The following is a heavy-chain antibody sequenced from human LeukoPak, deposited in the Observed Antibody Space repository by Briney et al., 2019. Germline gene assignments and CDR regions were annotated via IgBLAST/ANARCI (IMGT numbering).Heavy chain of an antibody. V-gene: IGHV3-23*01. Sequence: PGGSLRLSCAASGFTFSSYGMSWVRQAPGKWLEWVSAISGSGGSTYYADSVKGRFTISRDNSKNTLYLQMNSLRAEDTAVYYCAKSLSPVLGARGYFDYWGQGALVTVSS. D-gene: IGHD1-26*01. CDR1: GFTFSSYG. CDR2: ISGSGGST. J-gene: IGHJ4*02. CDR3: AKSLSPVLGARGYFDY.